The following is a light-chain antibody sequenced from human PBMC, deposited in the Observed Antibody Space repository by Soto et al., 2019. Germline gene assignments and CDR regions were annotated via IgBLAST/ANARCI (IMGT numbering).Light chain of an antibody. CDR2: GAY. Sequence: IVLTQSPVILSLPPWKTAYLSCRSSQSISSRFLAWYPQKPGQYTRIIIYGAYSRATGINDRFSGTGSETDFTLTIRRMEPEDFAVYYCQKYDNSQINVGNGKRLAIK. CDR1: QSISSRF. V-gene: IGKV3-20*01. J-gene: IGKJ5*01. CDR3: QKYDNSQIN.